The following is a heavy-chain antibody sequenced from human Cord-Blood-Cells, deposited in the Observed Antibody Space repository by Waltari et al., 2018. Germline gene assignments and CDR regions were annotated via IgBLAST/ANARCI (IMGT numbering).Heavy chain of an antibody. V-gene: IGHV1-69*01. CDR2: FIPICGTA. CDR3: ARAISMSGSYFDY. J-gene: IGHJ4*02. Sequence: QVQLVQSGAEVKKPGSSVKVSCKASGGTFSSYAISWVRQAHGQGLEWMGGFIPICGTANNAQKFQGRGTITADESTSTAYMGLSSLRSEDPAVYYCARAISMSGSYFDYWGQGTLVTVSS. D-gene: IGHD3-10*01. CDR1: GGTFSSYA.